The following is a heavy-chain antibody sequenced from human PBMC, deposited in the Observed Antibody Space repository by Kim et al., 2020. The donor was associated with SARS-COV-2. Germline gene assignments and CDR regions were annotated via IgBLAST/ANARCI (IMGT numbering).Heavy chain of an antibody. CDR3: AKSKITMFPGVLYGMDV. CDR2: ISWNSGTI. J-gene: IGHJ6*02. Sequence: GGSLRLSCAASGFTFDDYAMHWVRQAPGKGLEWVSGISWNSGTIGYADSVKGRFTISRDNAKNSLYLQMNSLRTEDTALYYCAKSKITMFPGVLYGMDVWGQGSTVTVSS. D-gene: IGHD3-10*01. V-gene: IGHV3-9*01. CDR1: GFTFDDYA.